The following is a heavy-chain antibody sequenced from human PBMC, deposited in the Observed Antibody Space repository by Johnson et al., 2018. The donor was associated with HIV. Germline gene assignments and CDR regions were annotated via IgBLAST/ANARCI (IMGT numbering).Heavy chain of an antibody. Sequence: QVQLVESGGGVVQPGRSLRLSCVVSGFTFSSYGMHWVRQAPGKGLEWVAVIYSGDTTYYADSVKGRFTISRDNSKNTLYLQMNSLRHEDTAVYYCASTHSGSYYSAFDIWGQGAMVTVSS. V-gene: IGHV3-NL1*01. D-gene: IGHD1-26*01. CDR3: ASTHSGSYYSAFDI. J-gene: IGHJ3*02. CDR1: GFTFSSYG. CDR2: IYSGDTT.